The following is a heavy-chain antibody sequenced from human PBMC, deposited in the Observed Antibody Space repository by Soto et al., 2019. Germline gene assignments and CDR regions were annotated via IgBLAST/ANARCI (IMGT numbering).Heavy chain of an antibody. V-gene: IGHV4-59*01. CDR3: ARVFCSSTSCYMFDY. J-gene: IGHJ4*02. CDR2: ISYSGNT. D-gene: IGHD2-2*02. Sequence: SETLSLTCTFSGDSRSSYYWSSIRQPPWKGLEWIGYISYSGNTNYNPSLKGRVTMSIDTSKNQFSLKLRSVTAADTAVYYCARVFCSSTSCYMFDYWGQGTLVTVSS. CDR1: GDSRSSYY.